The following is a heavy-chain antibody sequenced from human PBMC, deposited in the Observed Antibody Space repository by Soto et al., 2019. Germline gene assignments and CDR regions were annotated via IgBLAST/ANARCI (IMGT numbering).Heavy chain of an antibody. CDR1: GYSFTNND. CDR2: MNPGSGDT. D-gene: IGHD3-16*01. Sequence: ASVKVSCKASGYSFTNNDVSWVRQATGQGLEWMGWMNPGSGDTGYAQKFQGRVTMTRDISIATAYMELSSLRSDDTAIYYCAKMETFGSLNWFDPWVQGTLVTVYS. CDR3: AKMETFGSLNWFDP. J-gene: IGHJ5*02. V-gene: IGHV1-8*01.